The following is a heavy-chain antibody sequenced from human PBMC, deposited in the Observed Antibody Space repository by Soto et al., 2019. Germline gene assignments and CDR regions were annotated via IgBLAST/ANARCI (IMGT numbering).Heavy chain of an antibody. J-gene: IGHJ6*03. D-gene: IGHD4-17*01. CDR2: IYYSGST. V-gene: IGHV4-31*03. CDR1: GGSISSGGYY. Sequence: QVQLQESGPGLVKPSQTLSLTCTVSGGSISSGGYYLSWIRQHPGKGLEWIGYIYYSGSTYYNPSLRSRVTISVDTSKNQFSLKLSSVTAADTAVYYCAREPTTVTTRAYYYYYMDVWGKGTTVTVSS. CDR3: AREPTTVTTRAYYYYYMDV.